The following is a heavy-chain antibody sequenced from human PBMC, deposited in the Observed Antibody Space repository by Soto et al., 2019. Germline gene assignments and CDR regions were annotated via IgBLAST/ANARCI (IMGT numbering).Heavy chain of an antibody. V-gene: IGHV3-30-3*01. CDR1: EFTFSSYA. D-gene: IGHD4-4*01. CDR3: ARVKTDYSNPRGPFFFYGMDV. CDR2: ISYDGGHK. J-gene: IGHJ6*02. Sequence: QVQLVESGGGVVHPERSLRLSCSASEFTFSSYAMHWVRQAPGKGLEWVAGISYDGGHKFYGDSVRGRFTISRDSSKTTVFLQMNGLRPEDTAAYYCARVKTDYSNPRGPFFFYGMDVWGQGTTVTVS.